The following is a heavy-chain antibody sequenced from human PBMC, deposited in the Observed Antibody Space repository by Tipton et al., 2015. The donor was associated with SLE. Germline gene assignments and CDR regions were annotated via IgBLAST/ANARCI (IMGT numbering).Heavy chain of an antibody. V-gene: IGHV3-33*08. CDR1: GFTFSIFG. Sequence: SLRLSCAASGFTFSIFGLHWVRQAPGKGLEWVAFIRYDGSNKYYADSVKGRFTISRDNSKNTLYLQMNSLTADDTAVYHCARGGVVAAFDIWGQGTVVTVSS. CDR3: ARGGVVAAFDI. CDR2: IRYDGSNK. D-gene: IGHD2-15*01. J-gene: IGHJ3*02.